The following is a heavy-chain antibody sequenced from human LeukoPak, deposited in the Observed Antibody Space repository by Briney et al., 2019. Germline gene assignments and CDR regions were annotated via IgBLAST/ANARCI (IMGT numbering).Heavy chain of an antibody. J-gene: IGHJ4*02. CDR1: GGSISSHY. Sequence: SETLSLTCTVSGGSISSHYWSWIRQPPGKGLEWIGYIYYSGSTNYNPSLKSRVTISVDTSKNQFSLKLSSVTAADTAVYYCARDLGIHCSSTSCHKSPFDYWGQGTLVTVSS. V-gene: IGHV4-59*11. CDR3: ARDLGIHCSSTSCHKSPFDY. CDR2: IYYSGST. D-gene: IGHD2-2*02.